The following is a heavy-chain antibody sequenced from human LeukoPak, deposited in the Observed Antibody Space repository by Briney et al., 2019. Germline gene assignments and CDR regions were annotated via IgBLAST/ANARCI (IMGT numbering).Heavy chain of an antibody. CDR1: GYTFTSYY. J-gene: IGHJ4*02. CDR2: INPSGGST. V-gene: IGHV1-46*01. CDR3: AREGKYYDSSGYYYGFDY. D-gene: IGHD3-22*01. Sequence: GASVKVSCKASGYTFTSYYMHWVRQAPGQGLEWMGIINPSGGSTSYAQKFQGRVTMTRDMSTSTVYMELRSLRSEDTAVYYCAREGKYYDSSGYYYGFDYWGQGTLVTVSS.